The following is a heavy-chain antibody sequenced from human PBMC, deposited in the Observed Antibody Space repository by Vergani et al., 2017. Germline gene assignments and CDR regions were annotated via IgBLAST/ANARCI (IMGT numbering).Heavy chain of an antibody. J-gene: IGHJ2*01. V-gene: IGHV3-30-3*01. CDR2: ISYDGSNK. CDR3: AIVVGAYSSGWYETRWYFDL. D-gene: IGHD6-19*01. CDR1: GFTFSSYA. Sequence: QVQLVESGGGVVQPGRSLRLSCAASGFTFSSYAMHWVRQAPGKGLEWVAVISYDGSNKYYADSVKGRFTISRDNSKNTLYLQMNSLRAEDTAVYYCAIVVGAYSSGWYETRWYFDLWGRGTLVTVSS.